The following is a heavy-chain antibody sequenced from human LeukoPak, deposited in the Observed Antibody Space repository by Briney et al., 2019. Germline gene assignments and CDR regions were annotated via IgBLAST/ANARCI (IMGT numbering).Heavy chain of an antibody. CDR3: ASRNYYGSSGYYYYYFDY. Sequence: GGSLRLSCTASGFSFSGHWMHWARQLPGKGLVWVSRISPTGSTTSYADSVKGRFTVSRDNAKNTLYLQVNNLRAEDTAVYYCASRNYYGSSGYYYYYFDYWGQGILVTVSS. CDR1: GFSFSGHW. J-gene: IGHJ4*02. CDR2: ISPTGSTT. V-gene: IGHV3-74*01. D-gene: IGHD3-22*01.